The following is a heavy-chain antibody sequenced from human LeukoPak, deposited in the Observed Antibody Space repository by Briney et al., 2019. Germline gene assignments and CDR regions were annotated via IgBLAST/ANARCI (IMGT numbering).Heavy chain of an antibody. D-gene: IGHD5-12*01. V-gene: IGHV4-4*02. CDR1: GGSITSNNW. CDR3: ARVRSGYDAGNYYYYYYMDV. CDR2: IYHSGTT. Sequence: MASETLSLTCAVSGGSITSNNWWNWVRQPPGKGLEWIGEIYHSGTTNYNSSLKSRVTISVDTSKNQFSLKLSSVTAADTAVYYCARVRSGYDAGNYYYYYYMDVWGKGTTVTVSS. J-gene: IGHJ6*03.